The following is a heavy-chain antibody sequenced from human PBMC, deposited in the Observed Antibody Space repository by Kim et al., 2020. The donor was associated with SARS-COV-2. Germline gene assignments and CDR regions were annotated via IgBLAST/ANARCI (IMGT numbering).Heavy chain of an antibody. D-gene: IGHD3-22*01. CDR3: MRPGPYYFDNRSY. Sequence: SETLSLICNVSGGAIDSTAYYWAWIRQPLGKGLEWIGSIYRTGLTYYSSSVKSRLTISIDTSRNQFSLRLNSVTAADTAVYYCMRPGPYYFDNRSYWGQG. J-gene: IGHJ1*01. CDR2: IYRTGLT. V-gene: IGHV4-39*01. CDR1: GGAIDSTAYY.